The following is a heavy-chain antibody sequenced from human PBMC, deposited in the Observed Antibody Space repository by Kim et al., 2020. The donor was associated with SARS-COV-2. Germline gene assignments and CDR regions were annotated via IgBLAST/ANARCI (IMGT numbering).Heavy chain of an antibody. Sequence: GGSLRLSCAASGFTFSSYAMHWVRQAPGKGLEWVAVISYDGSNKYYADSVKGRFTISRDNSKNTLYLQMNSLRAEDTAVYYCARDREPYCSGGSCYSSIHYWGQGTLVTVSS. CDR1: GFTFSSYA. CDR2: ISYDGSNK. J-gene: IGHJ4*02. V-gene: IGHV3-30*04. CDR3: ARDREPYCSGGSCYSSIHY. D-gene: IGHD2-15*01.